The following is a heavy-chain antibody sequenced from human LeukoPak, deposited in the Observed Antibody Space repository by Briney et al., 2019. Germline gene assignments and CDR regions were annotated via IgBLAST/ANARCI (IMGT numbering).Heavy chain of an antibody. CDR3: ARDGRVTGHYYGMDV. J-gene: IGHJ6*02. CDR1: GGTFSSYA. Sequence: ASVKVSCKASGGTFSSYAISWVRQAPGQGLEWMGRIIPIFGIANYAQKFQGRVTITADKATSTAYMELSSLRSEDTAVYYCARDGRVTGHYYGMDVWGQGTTVTVSS. D-gene: IGHD4-23*01. V-gene: IGHV1-69*04. CDR2: IIPIFGIA.